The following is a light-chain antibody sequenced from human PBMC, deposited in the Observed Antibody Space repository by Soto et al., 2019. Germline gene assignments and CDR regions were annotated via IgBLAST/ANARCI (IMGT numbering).Light chain of an antibody. Sequence: IQMTQSPSSLSASVGDRVTITCRASQCISTYLNWYQQKPGKAPKLLIYAASSLQSGVPPRFSGGGSGTEFTVTISSLQSEDFAIYYCQQYDIWHPYTFGQGTKVDIK. J-gene: IGKJ2*01. V-gene: IGKV1-39*01. CDR3: QQYDIWHPYT. CDR1: QCISTY. CDR2: AAS.